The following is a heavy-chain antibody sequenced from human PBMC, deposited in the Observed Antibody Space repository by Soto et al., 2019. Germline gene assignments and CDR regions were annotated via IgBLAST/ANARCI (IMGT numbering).Heavy chain of an antibody. CDR1: GGTFSKDA. Sequence: QVQLVQSGAEVKKPGSSVTVSCKTSGGTFSKDAINWVRQAPGQGLEWMGLLIPVFGSPIYAQKFQGRIRITADESTSTALMDLSSLRSEDTAVYYCTRVLGYTFEPGKTRYSAMDVWGQGTTVSVSS. CDR2: LIPVFGSP. J-gene: IGHJ6*02. V-gene: IGHV1-69*01. D-gene: IGHD5-18*01. CDR3: TRVLGYTFEPGKTRYSAMDV.